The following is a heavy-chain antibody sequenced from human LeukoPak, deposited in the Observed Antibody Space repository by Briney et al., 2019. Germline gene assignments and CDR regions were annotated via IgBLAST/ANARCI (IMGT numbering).Heavy chain of an antibody. Sequence: ASVRVSCKASGYTFTSYDINWVRQATGQGVEWMGWMNPNSGNTGYAQKFQGRVTMTRNTSISTAYMELSSLRSEDTAVYYCARMGSYSEFDYWGQGTLVTVSS. CDR2: MNPNSGNT. D-gene: IGHD1-26*01. V-gene: IGHV1-8*01. J-gene: IGHJ4*02. CDR1: GYTFTSYD. CDR3: ARMGSYSEFDY.